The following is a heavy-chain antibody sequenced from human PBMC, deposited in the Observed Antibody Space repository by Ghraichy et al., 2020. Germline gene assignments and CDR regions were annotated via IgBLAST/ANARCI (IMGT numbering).Heavy chain of an antibody. V-gene: IGHV4-4*02. D-gene: IGHD1-7*01. CDR1: GGSISSSNW. CDR3: ARNYKNYYYYYGMDV. CDR2: IYHSGST. J-gene: IGHJ6*02. Sequence: SETLSLTCAVSGGSISSSNWWSWVRQPPGKGLEWIGEIYHSGSTNYNPSLKSRVTISVDKSKNQFSLKLSSVTAADTAVYYCARNYKNYYYYYGMDVWGQGTTVTVSS.